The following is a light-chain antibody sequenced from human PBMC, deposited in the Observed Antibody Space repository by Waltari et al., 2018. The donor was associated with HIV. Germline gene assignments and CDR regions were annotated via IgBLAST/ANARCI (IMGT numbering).Light chain of an antibody. V-gene: IGLV2-23*02. CDR2: DVS. J-gene: IGLJ2*01. Sequence: QSALTQPASVSGSPGQSITISCTGTSRDIGAYDYVSWYQQHPDKAPTLIIYDVSTRPSGVSHRFSGSKFGNTASLTISGLQSEDEADYHCCAYAGPTGLSEVFGGGTKVTVL. CDR3: CAYAGPTGLSEV. CDR1: SRDIGAYDY.